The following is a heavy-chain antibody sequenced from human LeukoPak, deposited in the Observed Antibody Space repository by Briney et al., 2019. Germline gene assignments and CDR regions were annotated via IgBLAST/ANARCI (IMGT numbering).Heavy chain of an antibody. V-gene: IGHV3-30*04. J-gene: IGHJ4*02. Sequence: GGSLRLSCAASGFTFSSYAMHWVRQAPGKGLEWVAVISYDGSNKYYADSVKGRFTISRDNSKNTLYLQMNSLRAEDTAVYYCARAGVSGYEWGYFDYWGQGTLVTVSS. CDR3: ARAGVSGYEWGYFDY. CDR1: GFTFSSYA. D-gene: IGHD5-12*01. CDR2: ISYDGSNK.